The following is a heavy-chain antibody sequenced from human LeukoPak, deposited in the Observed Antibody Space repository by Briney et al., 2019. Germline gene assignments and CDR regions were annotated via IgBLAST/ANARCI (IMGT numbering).Heavy chain of an antibody. V-gene: IGHV3-30*04. J-gene: IGHJ4*02. Sequence: GRSLRLSCAASGFTFTTYTMHWVRQVPGKGLEWVAVISYDGSNKDYADSVKGRFTISRDNSKKALYLEMNSLRAEDTAIYYCAGGYYYDTSGHYLSSPPPDQWGRGTLVTVSS. CDR1: GFTFTTYT. CDR2: ISYDGSNK. CDR3: AGGYYYDTSGHYLSSPPPDQ. D-gene: IGHD3-22*01.